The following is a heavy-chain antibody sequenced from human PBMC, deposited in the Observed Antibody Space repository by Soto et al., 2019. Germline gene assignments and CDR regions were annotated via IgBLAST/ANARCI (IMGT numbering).Heavy chain of an antibody. CDR1: GFTFSNHW. CDR2: IKTDGSTT. J-gene: IGHJ4*02. CDR3: ARNWNGVDY. D-gene: IGHD1-1*01. Sequence: EVQLVESGGGLVQPGESLRLSCEASGFTFSNHWMHWVRQAPGKGPVWVALIKTDGSTTNYADYVKGRFTVSRYNAKNTLFLQMNSLRVEDTVVYYCARNWNGVDYWGQGTLVTVSS. V-gene: IGHV3-74*01.